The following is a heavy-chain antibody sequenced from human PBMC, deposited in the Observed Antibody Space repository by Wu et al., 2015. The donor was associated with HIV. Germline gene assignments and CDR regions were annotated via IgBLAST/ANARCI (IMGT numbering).Heavy chain of an antibody. D-gene: IGHD3-10*01. CDR1: GYIFTDYG. V-gene: IGHV1-18*01. CDR2: ISAQNGNT. CDR3: ARGHYYGSGRPTGLYYAMDE. J-gene: IGHJ6*02. Sequence: VQLVQSGGEVKKPGASVRIACKSSGYIFTDYGIHWVRQAPGEGLEWMGWISAQNGNTKYAQKFQDRVMMTTETSSSTAYMELRSLRSDDSAVYFCARGHYYGSGRPTGLYYAMDEWGQGTTVTVSS.